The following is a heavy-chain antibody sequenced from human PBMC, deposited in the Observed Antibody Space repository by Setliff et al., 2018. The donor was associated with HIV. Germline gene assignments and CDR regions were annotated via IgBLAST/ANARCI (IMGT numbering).Heavy chain of an antibody. D-gene: IGHD6-19*01. J-gene: IGHJ3*01. CDR2: INHSGST. V-gene: IGHV4-34*01. CDR1: GESFSGYH. Sequence: PSETLSLTCAVYGESFSGYHWSWIRQPPGKGLEWIGEINHSGSTSYNPSLKSRVTISLDTSKSHFSLRLNSVTAADTAVYYCRSSAWYGGDAFDLWG. CDR3: RSSAWYGGDAFDL.